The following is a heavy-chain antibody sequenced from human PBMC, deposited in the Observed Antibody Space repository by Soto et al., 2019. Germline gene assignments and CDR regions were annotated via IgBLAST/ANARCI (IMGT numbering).Heavy chain of an antibody. D-gene: IGHD3-3*01. CDR1: GYTFTSYA. CDR3: ARGIFGVVRDYYYGMDV. Sequence: ASVKVSCKASGYTFTSYAMHWVRQAPGQRLERMGWINAGNGNTKYSQKFQGRVTITRDTSASTAYMELSSLRSEDTAVYYCARGIFGVVRDYYYGMDVWGQGTTVTVSS. CDR2: INAGNGNT. V-gene: IGHV1-3*01. J-gene: IGHJ6*02.